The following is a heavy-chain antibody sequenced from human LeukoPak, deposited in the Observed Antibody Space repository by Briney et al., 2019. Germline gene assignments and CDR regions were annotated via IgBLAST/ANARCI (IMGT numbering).Heavy chain of an antibody. CDR3: ARDYYSSSFDYYYYGMDV. CDR2: IIPIFGTA. V-gene: IGHV1-69*13. CDR1: GYTFTSYG. D-gene: IGHD6-6*01. J-gene: IGHJ6*02. Sequence: ASVKVSCKASGYTFTSYGISWVRQAPGQGLEWMGGIIPIFGTANYAQKFQGRVTITADESTSTAYMELSSLRSEDTAVYYCARDYYSSSFDYYYYGMDVWGQGTTVTVSS.